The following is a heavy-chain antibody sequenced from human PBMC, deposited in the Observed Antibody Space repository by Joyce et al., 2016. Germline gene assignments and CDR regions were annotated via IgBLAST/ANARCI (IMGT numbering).Heavy chain of an antibody. CDR3: ARDSSGYYIFDD. J-gene: IGHJ4*02. CDR2: VYYSWST. V-gene: IGHV4-59*01. D-gene: IGHD3-22*01. CDR1: GGSINNYY. Sequence: QVQLQESGPGLVKPSETLSLTCRVSGGSINNYYWTWIRQSPGKGLEWLGYVYYSWSTNYKPSLKGRVTRSVDRSQNQFSLKLTSVTAADTAIYYCARDSSGYYIFDDWGQGTQVTVSS.